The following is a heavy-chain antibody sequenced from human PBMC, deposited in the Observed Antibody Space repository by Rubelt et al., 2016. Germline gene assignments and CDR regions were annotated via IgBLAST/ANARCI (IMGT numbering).Heavy chain of an antibody. CDR1: GGSFSGYY. CDR3: ARSQSSPIDY. V-gene: IGHV4-34*01. CDR2: INHSGST. J-gene: IGHJ4*02. Sequence: QVQLQQWGAGLLKPSETLSLTCAVYGGSFSGYYWSWIRQPPGKGLEWIGEINHSGSTNYNPSLKSRVTISVDTSKNQFSLKLSSVTAADTAVYYCARSQSSPIDYWGQGTLVTVSS. D-gene: IGHD6-13*01.